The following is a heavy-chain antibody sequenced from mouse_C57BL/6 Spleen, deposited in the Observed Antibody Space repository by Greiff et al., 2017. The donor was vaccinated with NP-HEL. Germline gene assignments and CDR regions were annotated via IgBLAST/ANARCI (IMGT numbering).Heavy chain of an antibody. Sequence: EVQLQESGGDLVKPGGSLKLSCAASGFTFSSYGMSWVRQTPDKRLEWVATISSGGCYTYYPDSVQGRFTISRDNAKNTLYLQMSSLKSEDTAMYYCARDGSSSWYFDVWGTGTTVTVSS. V-gene: IGHV5-6*01. J-gene: IGHJ1*03. CDR1: GFTFSSYG. D-gene: IGHD1-1*01. CDR3: ARDGSSSWYFDV. CDR2: ISSGGCYT.